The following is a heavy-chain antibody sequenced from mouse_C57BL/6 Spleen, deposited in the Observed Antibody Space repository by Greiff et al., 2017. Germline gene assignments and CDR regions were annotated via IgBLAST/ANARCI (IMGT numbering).Heavy chain of an antibody. CDR3: ARAKSHYSGSSYNYAMDY. CDR2: INPNNGGT. Sequence: VQLQQSGPGLVKPGASVKIPCKASGYTFPDYTMDWVKQSHEKSLGWIGEINPNNGGTIYTQKFKGKATLTVDKSSSTAYMQLRSLTSEDTAVYYCARAKSHYSGSSYNYAMDYWGQGTSVTVSS. V-gene: IGHV1-18*01. D-gene: IGHD1-1*01. CDR1: GYTFPDYT. J-gene: IGHJ4*01.